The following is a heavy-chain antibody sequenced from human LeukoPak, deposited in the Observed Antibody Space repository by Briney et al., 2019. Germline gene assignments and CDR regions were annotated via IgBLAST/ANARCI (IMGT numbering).Heavy chain of an antibody. CDR2: IYSGGST. CDR3: ARSYSNHLFGMDV. V-gene: IGHV3-66*01. J-gene: IGHJ6*02. Sequence: GGSLRLSCAASGFTVSSYYMTWVRQAPGQGLEWGSVIYSGGSTYYADSVKGRVAISRDNSKNTVFLQMNSVRAEDTAVYYCARSYSNHLFGMDVWGQGTTVTVSS. CDR1: GFTVSSYY. D-gene: IGHD4-11*01.